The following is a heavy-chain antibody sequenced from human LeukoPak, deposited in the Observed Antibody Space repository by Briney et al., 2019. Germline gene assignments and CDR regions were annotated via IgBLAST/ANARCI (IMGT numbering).Heavy chain of an antibody. Sequence: GKSLRLSCVASGFTFSSYAMHWVRQAPGKGLEWVSYISSSGSTIYYADSVKGRFTISRDNAKNSPYLQMNSLRAEDTAVYYCARDRGSGSYSVYWGQGTLVTVSS. CDR3: ARDRGSGSYSVY. V-gene: IGHV3-48*03. D-gene: IGHD3-10*01. CDR1: GFTFSSYA. J-gene: IGHJ4*02. CDR2: ISSSGSTI.